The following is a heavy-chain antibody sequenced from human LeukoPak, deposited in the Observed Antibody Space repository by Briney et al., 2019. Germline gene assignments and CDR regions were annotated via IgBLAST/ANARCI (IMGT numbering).Heavy chain of an antibody. CDR1: GYTFTAYY. J-gene: IGHJ4*02. CDR3: ARVDGPRPMATDY. V-gene: IGHV1-2*02. D-gene: IGHD5-24*01. CDR2: INPKSGGT. Sequence: ASVKVSCKASGYTFTAYYMHWVRQAPGQGLEWMGWINPKSGGTNYPQKFQGRVAMTRDTSISTAYMELRSLRSDDTAVYYCARVDGPRPMATDYWGQGTLVTVSS.